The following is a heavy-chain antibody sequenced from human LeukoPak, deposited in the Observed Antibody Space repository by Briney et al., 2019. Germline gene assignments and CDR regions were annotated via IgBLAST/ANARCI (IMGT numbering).Heavy chain of an antibody. CDR3: ARVDCSSTSCYILSYGMDV. Sequence: GGSLRLSCAASGFTFSSYSMTWVRQAPGKGLEWVSYISSSSSTIYYADSVKGRFTISRDNAKNSLYLQMNSLRDEDTAVYYCARVDCSSTSCYILSYGMDVWGQGTTVTVSS. V-gene: IGHV3-48*02. CDR1: GFTFSSYS. J-gene: IGHJ6*02. D-gene: IGHD2-2*02. CDR2: ISSSSSTI.